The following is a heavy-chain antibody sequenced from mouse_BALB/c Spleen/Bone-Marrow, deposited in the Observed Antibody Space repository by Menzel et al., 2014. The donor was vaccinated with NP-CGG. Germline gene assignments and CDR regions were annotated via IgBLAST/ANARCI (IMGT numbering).Heavy chain of an antibody. J-gene: IGHJ2*01. Sequence: EVKVVESGGGLVQPGGSLKLSCAASGFTFSSYGMSWVRQTPGKRLELVASIDSNGGSTYYPDSVKGRFTISRDNAKNTLSQQMSSLKSEDTAMYYCARGNYGNYVDYFDYWGQGTTLTVSS. CDR2: IDSNGGST. CDR3: ARGNYGNYVDYFDY. CDR1: GFTFSSYG. V-gene: IGHV5-6-3*01. D-gene: IGHD2-1*01.